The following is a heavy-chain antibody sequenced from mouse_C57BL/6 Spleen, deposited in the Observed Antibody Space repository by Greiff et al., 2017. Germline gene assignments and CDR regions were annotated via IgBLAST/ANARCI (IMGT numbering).Heavy chain of an antibody. CDR2: INPGSGGT. D-gene: IGHD1-1*01. CDR1: GYAFTNYL. CDR3: ARSGYYGSSSLAY. V-gene: IGHV1-54*01. Sequence: QVQLQQSGAELVRPGTSVKVSCKASGYAFTNYLIEWVKQRPGQGLEWIGVINPGSGGTNYNEKFKGKATLTADKSSSTAYMQLSSLTSEDSAVYFCARSGYYGSSSLAYWGQGTLVTVSA. J-gene: IGHJ3*01.